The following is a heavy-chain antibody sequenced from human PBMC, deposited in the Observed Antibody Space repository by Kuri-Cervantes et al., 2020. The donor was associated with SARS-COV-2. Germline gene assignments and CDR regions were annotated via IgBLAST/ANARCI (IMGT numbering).Heavy chain of an antibody. CDR3: ASSPQTGDYYYYYYMDV. CDR2: INSDGSST. Sequence: GGSLRLSCAASGFTFSSYWMHWVRQAPGKGLVWVSRINSDGSSTSYADSVKGRFTISRDNSKNTLYLQMNSLRAEDTAVYYCASSPQTGDYYYYYYMDVWGKGTTVTVSS. V-gene: IGHV3-74*01. D-gene: IGHD1-14*01. J-gene: IGHJ6*03. CDR1: GFTFSSYW.